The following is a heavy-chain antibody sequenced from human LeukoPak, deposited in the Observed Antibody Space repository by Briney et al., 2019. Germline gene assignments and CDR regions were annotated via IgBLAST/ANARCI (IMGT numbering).Heavy chain of an antibody. J-gene: IGHJ4*02. Sequence: GGSLRLSCAASGFTFTSYSMNWVRQAPGKGLEWVSTISGGGGSTYYADSVKGRFTISRDNSKNTLYLQVNSLRAEDTAVYYCAKGGKWDVTPFDYWGQGTLVTSPQ. CDR1: GFTFTSYS. D-gene: IGHD1-26*01. V-gene: IGHV3-23*01. CDR3: AKGGKWDVTPFDY. CDR2: ISGGGGST.